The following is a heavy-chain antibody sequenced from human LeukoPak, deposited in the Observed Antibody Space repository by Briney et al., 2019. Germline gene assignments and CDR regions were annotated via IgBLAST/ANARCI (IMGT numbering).Heavy chain of an antibody. D-gene: IGHD1-26*01. V-gene: IGHV1-2*02. Sequence: GASVKVSCTASGYTFTGYYMHWVRQAPGQGLEWMGWINPNSGGTNYAQKFQGRVTMTRDTSISTAYMELSRLRSDDTAVYYCARSGGGYYYYYGMDVWGQGTTVTVSS. CDR1: GYTFTGYY. J-gene: IGHJ6*02. CDR3: ARSGGGYYYYYGMDV. CDR2: INPNSGGT.